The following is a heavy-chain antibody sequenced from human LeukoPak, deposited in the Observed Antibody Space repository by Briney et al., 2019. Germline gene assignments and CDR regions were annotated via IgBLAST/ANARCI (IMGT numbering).Heavy chain of an antibody. CDR1: GFTFSSYG. V-gene: IGHV3-23*01. Sequence: PGGSLRLSCAASGFTFSSYGMSWVRQAPGKGLEWVSAISGSGGSTYYADSVKGRFTISRDNSKNTLYLQMNSLRAEDTAVYYCASRSRDSSSSGFDYWGQGTLVTVSS. CDR3: ASRSRDSSSSGFDY. D-gene: IGHD3-22*01. CDR2: ISGSGGST. J-gene: IGHJ4*02.